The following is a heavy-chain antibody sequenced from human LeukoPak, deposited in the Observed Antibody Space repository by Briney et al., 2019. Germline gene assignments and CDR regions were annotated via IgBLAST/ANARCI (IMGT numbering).Heavy chain of an antibody. CDR3: ARTIVGTIGGGGYYFDY. V-gene: IGHV1-69*01. D-gene: IGHD1-26*01. Sequence: SVKVSCKASGGTFSSYAISWVRQAPGQGLEWMGGIIPIFGTANYAQKFQGRVTITEDESTSTAYMELSSLRSEDTAVYYCARTIVGTIGGGGYYFDYWGQGTLVTVSS. J-gene: IGHJ4*02. CDR2: IIPIFGTA. CDR1: GGTFSSYA.